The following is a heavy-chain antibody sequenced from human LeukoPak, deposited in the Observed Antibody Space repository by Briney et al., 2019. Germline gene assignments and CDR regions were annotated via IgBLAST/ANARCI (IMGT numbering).Heavy chain of an antibody. CDR1: GGSISSSSYY. V-gene: IGHV4-39*07. CDR2: IYYSGST. Sequence: KPSETLSLTCTVSGGSISSSSYYWGWIRQPPGKGLEWIGSIYYSGSTYYNPSLKSRVTISVDTSKNQLSLKLSSVTAADTAVYYCARERARVVTYNWFDPWGQGTLVTVSS. J-gene: IGHJ5*02. CDR3: ARERARVVTYNWFDP. D-gene: IGHD3-3*01.